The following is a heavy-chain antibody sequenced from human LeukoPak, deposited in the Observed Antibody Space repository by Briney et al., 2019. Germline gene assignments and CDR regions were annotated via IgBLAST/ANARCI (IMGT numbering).Heavy chain of an antibody. D-gene: IGHD2-15*01. CDR3: ARASLVAHYYYYYMDV. Sequence: GGSLRLSCAASGFSVSTNFMNWVRQAPGKGLEWVSSISSSSSYIYYADSVKGRFTISRDNAKNSLYLQMNSLRAEDTAVYYCARASLVAHYYYYYMDVWGKGTTVTVSS. V-gene: IGHV3-21*01. J-gene: IGHJ6*03. CDR2: ISSSSSYI. CDR1: GFSVSTNF.